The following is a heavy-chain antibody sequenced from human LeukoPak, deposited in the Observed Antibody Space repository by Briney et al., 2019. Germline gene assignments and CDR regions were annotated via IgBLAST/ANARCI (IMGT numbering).Heavy chain of an antibody. D-gene: IGHD1-14*01. CDR3: ARERPDSRNLDS. J-gene: IGHJ4*02. Sequence: GGSLRLSCAAFGFIVRSNHINWVRQAPGKGLEWVSITYSGDTAYYADSVKGRFIISRDDSKNTLSLQMNDLRVEDTAVYYCARERPDSRNLDSWGRGALVTVSS. V-gene: IGHV3-66*01. CDR2: TYSGDTA. CDR1: GFIVRSNH.